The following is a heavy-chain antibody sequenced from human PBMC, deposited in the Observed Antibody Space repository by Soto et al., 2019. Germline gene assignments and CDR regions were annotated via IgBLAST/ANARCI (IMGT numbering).Heavy chain of an antibody. Sequence: PGESLKISCKASGYTFTSDWIGWVRQMPGKGLEWMGIIYPDDSDTRYSPSFQGQVTISADKSINTAYLQWSSLKASDTAMYYCARQDVLTSWSGLRAFDIWGQGTMVTVSS. CDR1: GYTFTSDW. CDR3: ARQDVLTSWSGLRAFDI. J-gene: IGHJ3*02. CDR2: IYPDDSDT. V-gene: IGHV5-51*01. D-gene: IGHD3-9*01.